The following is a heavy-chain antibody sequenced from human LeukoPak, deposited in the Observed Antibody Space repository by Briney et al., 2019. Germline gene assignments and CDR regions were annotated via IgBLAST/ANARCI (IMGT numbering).Heavy chain of an antibody. D-gene: IGHD4-17*01. CDR2: ISYDGSNK. Sequence: GRSLRLSCAASGFTFSSYAMHWVRQAPGKGLEWVAVISYDGSNKYYADSVKGRFTISRDNAKKSLYLQMNSLRAEDTAIYYCARVEATVTSNVFDYWGQGTLVTVSS. CDR1: GFTFSSYA. J-gene: IGHJ4*02. CDR3: ARVEATVTSNVFDY. V-gene: IGHV3-30*04.